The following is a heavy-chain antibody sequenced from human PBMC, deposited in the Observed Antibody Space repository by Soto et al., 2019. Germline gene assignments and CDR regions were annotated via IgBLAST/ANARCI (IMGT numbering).Heavy chain of an antibody. CDR1: GGTFSSYA. CDR3: AIVAQLVRGARGGMDV. Sequence: QVQLVQSVAEVKKPGSSVKVSCKASGGTFSSYAISWVRQAPGQGLEWMGGIIPIFGTANYAQKFQGRVTITADESTSTAYMELSSLRSEDTAVYYCAIVAQLVRGARGGMDVWGQGTTVTVSS. V-gene: IGHV1-69*01. CDR2: IIPIFGTA. J-gene: IGHJ6*02. D-gene: IGHD6-6*01.